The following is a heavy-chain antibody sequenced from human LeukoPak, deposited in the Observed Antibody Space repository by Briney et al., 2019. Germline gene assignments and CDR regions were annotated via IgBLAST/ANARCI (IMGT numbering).Heavy chain of an antibody. D-gene: IGHD3-9*01. CDR3: ARDRRNFVDY. CDR1: GFTFKICG. V-gene: IGHV3-33*01. Sequence: AGRSLRLSCAASGFTFKICGMHWVRQAPGKGLEWVGVIWNDGSTTFYADSVRGRFTISRDNSKNTLYLQMNSLRAEDTAVNYCARDRRNFVDYWCQGTLVIVSS. J-gene: IGHJ4*02. CDR2: IWNDGSTT.